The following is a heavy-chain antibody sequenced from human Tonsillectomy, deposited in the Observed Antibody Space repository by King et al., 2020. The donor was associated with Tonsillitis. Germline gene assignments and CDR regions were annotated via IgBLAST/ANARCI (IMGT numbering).Heavy chain of an antibody. D-gene: IGHD4/OR15-4a*01. CDR1: GESLSDYY. J-gene: IGHJ5*02. Sequence: VQLQQWGAGLLKPLETLSLTCAVYGESLSDYYWTWIRQPPGKGLEWIGEINHSGSTNYNPSLKSRVTISVDTSKNQFSLRLSSVTAADTAVYYCARLTRAVWVDPWGQGTLVTVSS. V-gene: IGHV4-34*01. CDR2: INHSGST. CDR3: ARLTRAVWVDP.